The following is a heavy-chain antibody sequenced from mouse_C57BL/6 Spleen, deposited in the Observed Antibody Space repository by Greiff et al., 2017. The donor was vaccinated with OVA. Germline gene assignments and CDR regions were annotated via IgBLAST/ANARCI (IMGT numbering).Heavy chain of an antibody. J-gene: IGHJ2*01. CDR3: ARDRELGRGYFDY. D-gene: IGHD4-1*01. CDR2: ISYDGSN. V-gene: IGHV3-6*01. Sequence: EVKVEESGPGLVKPSQSLSLTCSVTGYSITSGYYWNWIRQFPGNKLEWMGYISYDGSNNYNPSLKNRISITRDTSKNQFFLKLNSVTTEDTATYYCARDRELGRGYFDYWGQGTTLTVSS. CDR1: GYSITSGYY.